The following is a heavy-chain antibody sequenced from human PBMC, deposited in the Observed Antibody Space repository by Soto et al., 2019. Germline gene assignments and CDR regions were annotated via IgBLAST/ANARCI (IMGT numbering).Heavy chain of an antibody. CDR2: ISANGRGT. J-gene: IGHJ4*02. Sequence: GGSLRLSCATSGFSFSTYPMSWVRQAPGKGLEWVTAISANGRGTSYADSVKGRFTILRDNSENTVYLQMTSLRPDDTAVFYCARDVAMPTGLGLGYWGQGTLVTVSS. D-gene: IGHD6-19*01. CDR1: GFSFSTYP. V-gene: IGHV3-23*01. CDR3: ARDVAMPTGLGLGY.